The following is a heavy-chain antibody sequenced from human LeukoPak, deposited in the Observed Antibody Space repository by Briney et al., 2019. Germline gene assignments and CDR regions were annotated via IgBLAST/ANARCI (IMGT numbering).Heavy chain of an antibody. CDR1: GFTFSSYA. V-gene: IGHV3-9*01. J-gene: IGHJ4*02. D-gene: IGHD5-12*01. Sequence: GGSLRLSCAASGFTFSSYAMNWVRQAPGKGLEWVSGISWNSGSIGYADSVKGRFTISRDNAKNSLYLQMNSLRAEDTALYYCARRGWYSGYHFDHWGQGTLVTVSS. CDR3: ARRGWYSGYHFDH. CDR2: ISWNSGSI.